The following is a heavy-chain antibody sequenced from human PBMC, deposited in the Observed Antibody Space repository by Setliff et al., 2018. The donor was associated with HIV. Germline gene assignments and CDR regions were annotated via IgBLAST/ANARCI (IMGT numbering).Heavy chain of an antibody. CDR2: VYHSGTT. J-gene: IGHJ4*02. V-gene: IGHV4-38-2*01. CDR3: ARAKSLVRGANYFDY. D-gene: IGHD3-10*01. Sequence: PSETLSLTCAVSGYSISTAYYWGWIRQPPGKGLEWIGSVYHSGTTYYNPSLKSRVTISVDMSNNQFSLKVTSVTAADTAVYYCARAKSLVRGANYFDYWGQGTLVTVSS. CDR1: GYSISTAYY.